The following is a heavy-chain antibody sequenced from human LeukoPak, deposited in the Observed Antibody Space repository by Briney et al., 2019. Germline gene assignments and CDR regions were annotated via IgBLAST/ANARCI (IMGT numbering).Heavy chain of an antibody. CDR3: ATLANDYGDLGESDAFDI. J-gene: IGHJ3*02. Sequence: GGSLRLSCAASGFTFSSYAMHWVRQAPGKGLEWVAVISYDGSNKYYADSVKGRFTISRDNSKNTLYLQMNSLRAEDTAVYYCATLANDYGDLGESDAFDIWGQGTMVTVSS. V-gene: IGHV3-30*04. CDR2: ISYDGSNK. CDR1: GFTFSSYA. D-gene: IGHD4-17*01.